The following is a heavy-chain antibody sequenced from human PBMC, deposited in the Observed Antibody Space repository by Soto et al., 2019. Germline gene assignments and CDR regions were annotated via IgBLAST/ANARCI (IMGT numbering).Heavy chain of an antibody. D-gene: IGHD2-21*02. CDR1: GDSFTSYW. Sequence: EMQLVQSGAEVKKPGESLKISCEGSGDSFTSYWIAWVRQMPGKGLEWMGIIYPGHSDTRYSPFFQGQGTMSADKSIRTVYLQWSSLKASDTAMYYCARVDCNFYKTGDVGGQGTTVTGSS. CDR3: ARVDCNFYKTGDV. CDR2: IYPGHSDT. J-gene: IGHJ6*02. V-gene: IGHV5-51*01.